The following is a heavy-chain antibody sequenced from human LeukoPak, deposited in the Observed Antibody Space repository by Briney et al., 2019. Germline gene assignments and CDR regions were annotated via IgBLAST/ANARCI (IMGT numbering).Heavy chain of an antibody. J-gene: IGHJ3*02. CDR1: GGSISSYY. CDR3: ARVSRGDHYYDSSGYYYEYAFDI. Sequence: SETLSLTCTVSGGSISSYYWSWIRQPAGKGLEWIGRIYTSGSTNYNPSLKSRVTTSVDTSKNQFSLKLSSVTAADTAVYYCARVSRGDHYYDSSGYYYEYAFDIWGQGTMVTVSS. V-gene: IGHV4-4*07. D-gene: IGHD3-22*01. CDR2: IYTSGST.